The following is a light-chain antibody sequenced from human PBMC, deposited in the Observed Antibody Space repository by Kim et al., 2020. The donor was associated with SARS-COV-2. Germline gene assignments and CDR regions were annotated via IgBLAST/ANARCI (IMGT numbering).Light chain of an antibody. CDR1: QSVRGN. J-gene: IGKJ4*01. V-gene: IGKV3-15*01. CDR2: GAS. CDR3: QHYNNLPLA. Sequence: EIKMTQSPATLSVSPGERATLSCRASQSVRGNLAWYQQKLGQAPRLLIYGASTRATGIPGRFSGSGSGTEFTLTIDSLQSEDSALYYCQHYNNLPLAFGGGTKVEIK.